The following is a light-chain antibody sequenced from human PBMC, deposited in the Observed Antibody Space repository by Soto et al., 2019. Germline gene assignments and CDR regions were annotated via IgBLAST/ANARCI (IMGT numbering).Light chain of an antibody. CDR3: QQYGSSPLT. CDR2: GAS. V-gene: IGKV3-20*01. J-gene: IGKJ4*01. CDR1: QSVTSSY. Sequence: ESVLTQSPGTLSLSPGERATLSCRASQSVTSSYLAWYQQKPGQAPRLLIYGASSRATGIPDRFSGSGSGTDFTLTISRLEHEVFAVYYCQQYGSSPLTFGGGTKVEIK.